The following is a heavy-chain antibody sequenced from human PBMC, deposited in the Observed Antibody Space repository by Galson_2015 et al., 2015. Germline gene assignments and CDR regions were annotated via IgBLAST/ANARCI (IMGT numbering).Heavy chain of an antibody. D-gene: IGHD2-2*01. CDR2: IYGGDMT. CDR1: GVTVSNNY. V-gene: IGHV3-53*01. J-gene: IGHJ4*02. CDR3: ARDSTTTHRAGY. Sequence: SLRLSCAASGVTVSNNYMSWVRQAPGKGLEWVSVIYGGDMTHYTDSVKGRFTISRDNFKNTLYLQMNNLRAEDTAVYFCARDSTTTHRAGYWGQGTLVIVSS.